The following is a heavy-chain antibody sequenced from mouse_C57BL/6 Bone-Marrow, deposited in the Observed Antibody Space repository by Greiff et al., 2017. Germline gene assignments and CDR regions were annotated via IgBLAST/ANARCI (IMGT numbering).Heavy chain of an antibody. CDR1: GYTFTGYW. J-gene: IGHJ3*01. CDR2: ILPGSGGT. V-gene: IGHV1-9*01. Sequence: QVQLQQSGAELMKPGASVKLSCKATGYTFTGYWIEWVKQRPGHGLEWIGEILPGSGGTKYNEKFKGKATFTADTSSNTAYMQLSSLDTEDSAIYYCARKLAAWFAYWGQGTLVTVSA. CDR3: ARKLAAWFAY.